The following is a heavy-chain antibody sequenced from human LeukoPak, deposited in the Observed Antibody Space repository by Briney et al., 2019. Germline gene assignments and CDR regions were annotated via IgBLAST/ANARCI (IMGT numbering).Heavy chain of an antibody. V-gene: IGHV4-59*12. Sequence: SETLSLTCTVSGGSISSYYWSWIRQPPGKGLEWIGYIYYSGSTNYSPSLKSRVTISVDRSKNQFSLKLSSVTAADTAVYYCARVAIFGVVISDYWGQGTLVTVSS. J-gene: IGHJ4*02. CDR3: ARVAIFGVVISDY. CDR1: GGSISSYY. D-gene: IGHD3-3*01. CDR2: IYYSGST.